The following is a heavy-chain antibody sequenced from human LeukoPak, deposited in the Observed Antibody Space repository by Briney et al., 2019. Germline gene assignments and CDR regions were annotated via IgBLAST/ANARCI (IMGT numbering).Heavy chain of an antibody. J-gene: IGHJ4*02. CDR3: ARDMSFRGAAYDSSGYYYAPFDY. D-gene: IGHD3-22*01. CDR2: IYHSGST. Sequence: SETLSLTCTVSGYSISSGYYWGWIRQPPGKGLEWIGSIYHSGSTYYNPSLKSRVTISVDTSKNQFSLKLSSVIAADMAVYYCARDMSFRGAAYDSSGYYYAPFDYWGQGTLVTVSS. V-gene: IGHV4-38-2*02. CDR1: GYSISSGYY.